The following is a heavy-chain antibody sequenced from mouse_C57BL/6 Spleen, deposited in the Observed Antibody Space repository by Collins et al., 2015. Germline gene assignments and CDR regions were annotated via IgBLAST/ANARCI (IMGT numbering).Heavy chain of an antibody. CDR2: IDPSDSET. J-gene: IGHJ4*01. CDR1: GYTFTSYW. CDR3: ARRALYYGLTGGAMDY. D-gene: IGHD1-2*01. Sequence: QVQLQQPGAELVKPGAPVKLSCKASGYTFTSYWMNWVKQRPGRGLEWIGRIDPSDSETHYNQKFKDKATLTVDKSSSTAYIQLSSLTSEDSAVYYCARRALYYGLTGGAMDYWGQGTSVTVSS. V-gene: IGHV1-69*02.